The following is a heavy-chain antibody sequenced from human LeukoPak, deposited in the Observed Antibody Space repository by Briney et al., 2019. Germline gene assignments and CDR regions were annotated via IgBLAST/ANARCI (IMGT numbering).Heavy chain of an antibody. CDR3: ARLRYYGSGSYYANRHPRSYYYGMDV. CDR2: IYPGDSDT. J-gene: IGHJ6*02. CDR1: GYSFTSYW. D-gene: IGHD3-10*01. Sequence: GESLKISCKGSGYSFTSYWIGWVRQMPGKGLEWMGIIYPGDSDTRYSPSFQGQVTISADKSIRTAYLQWSGLKASDTAMYYCARLRYYGSGSYYANRHPRSYYYGMDVWGQGTTVTVSS. V-gene: IGHV5-51*01.